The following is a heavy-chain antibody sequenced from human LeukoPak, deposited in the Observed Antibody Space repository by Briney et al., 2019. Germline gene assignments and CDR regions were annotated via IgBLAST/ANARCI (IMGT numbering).Heavy chain of an antibody. J-gene: IGHJ5*02. CDR1: GGSISSYY. Sequence: SETLSLTCTVSGGSISSYYWSWIRQPPGKGLEWIGYILYSGSTNYHPSLKSRVTISVDTSRNQLSLKLTSVTAADTAVYYCARDFAPWGQGTLVTVSS. CDR3: ARDFAP. CDR2: ILYSGST. V-gene: IGHV4-59*08.